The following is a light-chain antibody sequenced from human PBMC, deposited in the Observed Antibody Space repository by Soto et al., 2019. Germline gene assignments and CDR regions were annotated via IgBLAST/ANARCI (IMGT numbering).Light chain of an antibody. J-gene: IGLJ2*01. CDR2: DVS. V-gene: IGLV2-14*03. Sequence: QSALTQPASVSGSPGQSITISCTGSSSDIGGYNYVSWYQQHPGKAPKLMIYDVSSRPSGVSNRFSGSKSGNPASLTISGXXXXXXXDYYCSSYTSDTTRVFGGGTKLTVL. CDR3: SSYTSDTTRV. CDR1: SSDIGGYNY.